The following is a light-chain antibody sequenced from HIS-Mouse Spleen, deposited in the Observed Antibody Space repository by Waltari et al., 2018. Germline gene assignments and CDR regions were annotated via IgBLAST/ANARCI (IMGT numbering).Light chain of an antibody. CDR2: DDS. CDR3: QVWDSSSDHWV. V-gene: IGLV3-21*02. CDR1: NIGSKS. J-gene: IGLJ3*02. Sequence: SYVLTQPPSVSVAPGQTARITCGGNNIGSKSVHWYQQKPGQAPVLVVYDDSDRPSGFPERFSGANSGNTATLTISRVEAGDEADYYGQVWDSSSDHWVFGGGTKLTVL.